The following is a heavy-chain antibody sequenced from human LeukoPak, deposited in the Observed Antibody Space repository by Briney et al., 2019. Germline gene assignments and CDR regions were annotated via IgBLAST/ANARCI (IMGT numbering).Heavy chain of an antibody. D-gene: IGHD4-17*01. CDR3: ARGIDYGDYEDYFDY. V-gene: IGHV3-11*04. CDR2: ISSSGSTI. CDR1: GFTFSDYY. J-gene: IGHJ4*02. Sequence: GGSLRLSCAASGFTFSDYYMSWIRQAPGKGLEWVSYISSSGSTIYYADSVKGRFTISRDNAKNSLYLQMNSLRAEDTAVYYCARGIDYGDYEDYFDYWGQGTLVTVSS.